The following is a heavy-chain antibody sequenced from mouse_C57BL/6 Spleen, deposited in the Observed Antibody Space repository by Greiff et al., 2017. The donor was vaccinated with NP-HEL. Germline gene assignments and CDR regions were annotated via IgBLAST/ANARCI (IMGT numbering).Heavy chain of an antibody. Sequence: VQLQQSGAELVKPGASVKLSCKASGYTFTEYTIHWVKQRSGQGLEWIGWFYPGSGSIKYNENFKDKATLTADNSSSTVYMELSRLTAEDSAVYFGERLLYDYDGAWFAYWGQGTLVTVSA. CDR1: GYTFTEYT. V-gene: IGHV1-62-2*01. J-gene: IGHJ3*01. CDR2: FYPGSGSI. CDR3: ERLLYDYDGAWFAY. D-gene: IGHD2-4*01.